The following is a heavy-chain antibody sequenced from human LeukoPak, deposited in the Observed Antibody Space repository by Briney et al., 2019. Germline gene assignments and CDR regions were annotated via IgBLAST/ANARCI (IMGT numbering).Heavy chain of an antibody. V-gene: IGHV5-51*01. J-gene: IGHJ4*02. CDR1: GYSFTSYW. CDR3: ARSVNPPYYYDSSGYYALDY. D-gene: IGHD3-22*01. Sequence: GESLKISCKGSGYSFTSYWIGWVRQMPGKGLEWMGIIYPGDSDTRYSPSFQGQVTISADKYISTAYLQSSSLKASHTAVFYCARSVNPPYYYDSSGYYALDYWGQGTLVTVSS. CDR2: IYPGDSDT.